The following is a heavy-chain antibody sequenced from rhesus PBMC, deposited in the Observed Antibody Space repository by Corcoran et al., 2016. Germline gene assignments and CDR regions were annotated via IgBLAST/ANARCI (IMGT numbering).Heavy chain of an antibody. CDR1: GGSFSSYW. D-gene: IGHD6-25*01. J-gene: IGHJ4*01. V-gene: IGHV4-80*01. CDR3: ARGAAGNDY. Sequence: QVQLQESGPGLVKPSETLSLTCAVSGGSFSSYWWSWIRQPPGKGLEWIGEINGNSGSPNYNPSLKSRVTISQDASKNQFSLKLSSVTAADTAVYYCARGAAGNDYWGQGVLVTVSS. CDR2: INGNSGSP.